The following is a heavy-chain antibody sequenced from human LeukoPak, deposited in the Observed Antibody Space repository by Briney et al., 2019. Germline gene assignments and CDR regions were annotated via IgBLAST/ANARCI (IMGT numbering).Heavy chain of an antibody. CDR1: GGSLNGYY. Sequence: PSETLSLTCAVYGGSLNGYYWSWIRQPPGKGLEWIGEGGNSGGTKFNPSLKSRVTISADTSKNQFSLKLSSVTAADTAVYYCAKNGQSGFSFDLWGQGTLVTVSS. CDR3: AKNGQSGFSFDL. J-gene: IGHJ5*02. CDR2: GGNSGGT. V-gene: IGHV4-34*01. D-gene: IGHD1-26*01.